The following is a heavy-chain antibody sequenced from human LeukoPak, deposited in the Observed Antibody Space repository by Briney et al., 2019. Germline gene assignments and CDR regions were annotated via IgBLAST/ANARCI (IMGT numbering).Heavy chain of an antibody. D-gene: IGHD1-26*01. CDR2: ISGSGGNT. CDR3: ARDRVHSGSDGYLDY. V-gene: IGHV3-23*01. J-gene: IGHJ4*02. CDR1: GFTFSSYA. Sequence: GGSLRLSCTASGFTFSSYAMSWVRQAPGKGLEWVSAISGSGGNTYYADSVKGRFTISRDNSKNTLYLQMNSLRAEDTAVYYCARDRVHSGSDGYLDYWGQGTLLTLSS.